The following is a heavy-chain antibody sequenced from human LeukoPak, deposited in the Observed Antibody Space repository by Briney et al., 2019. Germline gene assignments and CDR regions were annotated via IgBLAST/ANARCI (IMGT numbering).Heavy chain of an antibody. J-gene: IGHJ4*02. CDR2: ISAYNGST. CDR3: ARDPRYFDWLLPEYYFDY. V-gene: IGHV1-18*01. CDR1: GYTLTSYG. Sequence: AAVKVSCKASGYTLTSYGISWVRPAPGQGREWMGRISAYNGSTNYDQKRQGRFTMTTDTSTNTTHMELRSLRSDDTAVYYCARDPRYFDWLLPEYYFDYWGQGTLVTVCS. D-gene: IGHD3-9*01.